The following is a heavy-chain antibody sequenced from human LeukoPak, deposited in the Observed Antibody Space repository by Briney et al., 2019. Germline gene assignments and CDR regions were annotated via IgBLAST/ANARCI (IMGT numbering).Heavy chain of an antibody. CDR1: GFTFSSYE. CDR2: IITSGSTI. V-gene: IGHV3-48*03. J-gene: IGHJ3*01. CDR3: ARTGSFDTVDAFDL. Sequence: GGSLRLSCAASGFTFSSYEMHWVRQAPGKGLEWVSYIITSGSTIYYAASVKGRFTISRDNAKNSLYLQMNSLRAEHTAVYYFARTGSFDTVDAFDLWGQGTLVSVSS. D-gene: IGHD1-1*01.